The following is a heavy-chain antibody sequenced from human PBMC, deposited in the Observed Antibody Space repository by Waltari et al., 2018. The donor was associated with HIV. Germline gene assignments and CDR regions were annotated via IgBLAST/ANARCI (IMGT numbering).Heavy chain of an antibody. CDR2: IYWDDDK. CDR1: GFSLSTSGVG. CDR3: APGGRGYYPPWVFYY. V-gene: IGHV2-5*02. J-gene: IGHJ4*02. Sequence: QITLKESGPTLVKPTQTLTLTCTFSGFSLSTSGVGVGWIRQPPGKALEWLALIYWDDDKRYSPSLKSRLPIPQDPPQNPVVPTMTHLDPVDTAPYFCAPGGRGYYPPWVFYYRGQGTLVTVSS. D-gene: IGHD3-22*01.